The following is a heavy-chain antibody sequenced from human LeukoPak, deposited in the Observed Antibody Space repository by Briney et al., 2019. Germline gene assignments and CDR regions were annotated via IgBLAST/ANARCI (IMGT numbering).Heavy chain of an antibody. D-gene: IGHD3-10*01. CDR1: GFTFRNYG. Sequence: GGSLRLSCAVSGFTFRNYGMYWVRQAPGKGLEWVAVISYDGSNKYHADSVKGRFAISRDNSRNTLYLQMNSLRPEDTAVYYCAKGSGWFGELVDYWGQASVVTGSS. CDR2: ISYDGSNK. V-gene: IGHV3-30*18. J-gene: IGHJ4*02. CDR3: AKGSGWFGELVDY.